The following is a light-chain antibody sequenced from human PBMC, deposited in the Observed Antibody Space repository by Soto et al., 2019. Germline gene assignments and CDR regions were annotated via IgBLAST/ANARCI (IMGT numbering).Light chain of an antibody. V-gene: IGKV3-11*01. Sequence: EIVLTQSPATLSLSPGERATLSCRASQSVSSYLAWYQQKPGQAPRLLISDTSNRATGIPARFSGSGSGTDFTLTISSLEPEDFAVYYCKQRQNWPWTFGQGTKVEIK. CDR3: KQRQNWPWT. J-gene: IGKJ1*01. CDR1: QSVSSY. CDR2: DTS.